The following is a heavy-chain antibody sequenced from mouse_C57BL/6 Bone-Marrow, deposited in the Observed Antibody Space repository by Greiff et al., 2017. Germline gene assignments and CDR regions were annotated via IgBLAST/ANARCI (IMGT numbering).Heavy chain of an antibody. V-gene: IGHV14-4*01. CDR3: TTYDYDGGYAMDY. CDR2: IDPENGYT. J-gene: IGHJ4*01. Sequence: VQLKQSGAELVRPGASVKLSCTASGFNIKDDYMHWVKQRPEQGLEWIGWIDPENGYTEYASKFQGKATITADTSSNTAYLQLSSLTSEDTAVYYCTTYDYDGGYAMDYWGQGTSVTVSS. D-gene: IGHD2-4*01. CDR1: GFNIKDDY.